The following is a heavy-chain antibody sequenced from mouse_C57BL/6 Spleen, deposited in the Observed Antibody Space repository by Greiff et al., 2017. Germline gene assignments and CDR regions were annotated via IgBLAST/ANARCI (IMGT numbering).Heavy chain of an antibody. CDR1: GYTFTSYW. CDR3: ARCLKLCYFDD. V-gene: IGHV1-69*01. J-gene: IGHJ2*01. CDR2: IDPSDSYT. D-gene: IGHD4-1*01. Sequence: VQLQQPGAELVMPGASVKLSCKASGYTFTSYWMHWVKQRPGQGLEWIGEIDPSDSYTNYNQKFKGKSTLTVDKSSSTAYMQLSSLTSEDSAVYYCARCLKLCYFDDWGQGTTLTVSS.